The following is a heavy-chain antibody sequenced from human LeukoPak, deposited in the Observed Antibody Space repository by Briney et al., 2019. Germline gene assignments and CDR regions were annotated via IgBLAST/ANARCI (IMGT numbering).Heavy chain of an antibody. CDR3: ARVYYDSSGYYYFPFDS. D-gene: IGHD3-22*01. CDR1: GGSISSYY. CDR2: IYYSGST. J-gene: IGHJ4*02. V-gene: IGHV4-59*01. Sequence: SETLSLTCTVSGGSISSYYWSWIRQPPGKGLEWIGYIYYSGSTNYNPSLKSRVTISVDTSKNQFSLKLTSVTAADTAVYYCARVYYDSSGYYYFPFDSWGQGTLVTVSS.